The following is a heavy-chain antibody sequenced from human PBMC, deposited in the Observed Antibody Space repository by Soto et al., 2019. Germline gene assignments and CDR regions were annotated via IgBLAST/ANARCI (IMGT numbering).Heavy chain of an antibody. Sequence: GASVKVSCKASGGTFSSYAISWVRQAPGQGLEWMGWINPNSGGTNYAQKFQGRVTMTRDTSISTAYMELSRLRSDDTAVYYCARDRGRLLWFGELSDELNWFDPWGQGTLVTVSS. D-gene: IGHD3-10*01. J-gene: IGHJ5*02. CDR1: GGTFSSYA. V-gene: IGHV1-2*02. CDR2: INPNSGGT. CDR3: ARDRGRLLWFGELSDELNWFDP.